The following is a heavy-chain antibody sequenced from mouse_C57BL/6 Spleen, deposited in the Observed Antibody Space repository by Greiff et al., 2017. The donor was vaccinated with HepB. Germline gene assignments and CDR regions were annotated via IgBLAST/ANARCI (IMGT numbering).Heavy chain of an antibody. V-gene: IGHV1-15*01. CDR3: TLYYSNYFDY. J-gene: IGHJ2*01. D-gene: IGHD2-5*01. Sequence: QVQLKESGAELVRPGASVTLSCKASGYTFTDYEMHWVKQTPVHGLEWIGAIDPETGGTAYNQKFKGKAILTADKSSSTAYMDLRSLTSEDSAVYYCTLYYSNYFDYWGQGTTLTVSS. CDR1: GYTFTDYE. CDR2: IDPETGGT.